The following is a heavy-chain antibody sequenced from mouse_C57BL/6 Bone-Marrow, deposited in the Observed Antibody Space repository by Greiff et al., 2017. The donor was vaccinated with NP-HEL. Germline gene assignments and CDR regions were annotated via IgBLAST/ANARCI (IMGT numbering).Heavy chain of an antibody. CDR2: IDPENGDT. CDR1: GFNIKDDY. Sequence: VQLQQSGAELVRPGASVKLSCTASGFNIKDDYMHWVKQRPEQGLEWIGGIDPENGDTEYASKFQGKATITADTSSNTAYLQLSSLTSEDTAVYYCTTGAFDYWGQGTTLTVSS. V-gene: IGHV14-4*01. CDR3: TTGAFDY. J-gene: IGHJ2*01.